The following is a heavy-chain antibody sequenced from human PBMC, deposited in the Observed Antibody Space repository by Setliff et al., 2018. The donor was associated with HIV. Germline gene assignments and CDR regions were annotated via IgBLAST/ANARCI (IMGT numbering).Heavy chain of an antibody. Sequence: PSETLSLTCGIYGGSFSDYYWSWIRQPPGKGLEWIGEIDHRGRPKYNPSLNSRVTMSVDKSRNQFSLKVSSVTAADTAVYYCARVSCSSWYSIPRNYYYSMDVWGEGTTVTVSS. CDR3: ARVSCSSWYSIPRNYYYSMDV. J-gene: IGHJ6*03. V-gene: IGHV4-34*01. CDR1: GGSFSDYY. D-gene: IGHD6-13*01. CDR2: IDHRGRP.